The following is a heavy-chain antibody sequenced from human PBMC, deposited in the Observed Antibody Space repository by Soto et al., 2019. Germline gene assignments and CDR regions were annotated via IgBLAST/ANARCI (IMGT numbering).Heavy chain of an antibody. CDR2: IYYSGST. D-gene: IGHD3-22*01. Sequence: QLQLQESGPGLVKPSETLSLTCTVSGGSISSSSYYWGWIRQPPGKGLEWIGSIYYSGSTYYNPCLESRVTRSVDTSKNQYSLKLSSVTAADTAVYYCARHAVVVSRPTGMDVWGQGTTVTVSS. CDR1: GGSISSSSYY. CDR3: ARHAVVVSRPTGMDV. V-gene: IGHV4-39*01. J-gene: IGHJ6*02.